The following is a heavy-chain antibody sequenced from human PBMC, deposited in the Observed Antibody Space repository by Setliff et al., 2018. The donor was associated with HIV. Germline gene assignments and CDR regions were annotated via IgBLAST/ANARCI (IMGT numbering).Heavy chain of an antibody. CDR3: AREDYYDSY. J-gene: IGHJ4*02. CDR1: GGSFSNYA. D-gene: IGHD3-22*01. CDR2: FVPMFGSA. V-gene: IGHV1-69*05. Sequence: SVKVSCKASGGSFSNYAFSWVRQAPGQGLEWMGGFVPMFGSANYAQKFQGRVTITTDESTSTTYLELSSLRSEDTAVYYCAREDYYDSYWGQGTLVTVSS.